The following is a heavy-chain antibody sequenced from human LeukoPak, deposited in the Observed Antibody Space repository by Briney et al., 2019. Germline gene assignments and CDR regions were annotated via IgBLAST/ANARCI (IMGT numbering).Heavy chain of an antibody. V-gene: IGHV4-59*01. Sequence: PSETLSLTCTVSGGSISSYYWSWIRQPPGKGLEWIGYIYYSGSTNYNPSLKSRVTISVDTSKNQFSLKLSSVTAAATAVYYCARFRTSTYCSGGSCYSAFDIWGQGAMVTVSS. CDR2: IYYSGST. CDR3: ARFRTSTYCSGGSCYSAFDI. D-gene: IGHD2-15*01. CDR1: GGSISSYY. J-gene: IGHJ3*02.